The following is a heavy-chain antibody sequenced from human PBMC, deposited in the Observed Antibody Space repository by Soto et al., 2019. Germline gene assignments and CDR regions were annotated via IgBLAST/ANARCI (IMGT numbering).Heavy chain of an antibody. V-gene: IGHV4-59*08. Sequence: SETLSLTCTVSGVSISSYYWIWIRQPPGKGLEWIGYIYYSGSTNYNPSLKSRVTISVDTSKNQFSLKLSSVTAADTAVYYCARHQELRYFDWPLGMDVWGQGTTVTVSS. D-gene: IGHD3-9*01. J-gene: IGHJ6*02. CDR2: IYYSGST. CDR3: ARHQELRYFDWPLGMDV. CDR1: GVSISSYY.